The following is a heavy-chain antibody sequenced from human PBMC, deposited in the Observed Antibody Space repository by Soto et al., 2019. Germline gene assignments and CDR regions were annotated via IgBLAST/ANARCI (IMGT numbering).Heavy chain of an antibody. CDR1: GGSIGSYY. CDR3: ARGGPGYGDRIFEY. J-gene: IGHJ4*02. CDR2: IYYRGST. V-gene: IGHV4-59*01. D-gene: IGHD4-17*01. Sequence: QAQLQESGPGLVKPSETLSLTCTVSGGSIGSYYWSWIRQPPGKGLEWIGFIYYRGSTNYNPSLKSRVYISVDTSKKQFFLKLTSVTPADTAVYYCARGGPGYGDRIFEYWGQGTLVTVSS.